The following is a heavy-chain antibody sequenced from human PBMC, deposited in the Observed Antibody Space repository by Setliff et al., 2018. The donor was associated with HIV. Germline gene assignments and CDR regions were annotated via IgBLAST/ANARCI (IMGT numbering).Heavy chain of an antibody. V-gene: IGHV5-51*01. CDR3: ARPQYHQSSDAFDI. Sequence: GESLKISCKGSGIVFTNFWVAWVRQMPGRGPEWMGSIYAADSDVTYNPSFQGNVTISVDKSINPAYLRWTSLKASDTALYYCARPQYHQSSDAFDIWGQGTMVTVSS. J-gene: IGHJ3*02. CDR1: GIVFTNFW. CDR2: IYAADSDV.